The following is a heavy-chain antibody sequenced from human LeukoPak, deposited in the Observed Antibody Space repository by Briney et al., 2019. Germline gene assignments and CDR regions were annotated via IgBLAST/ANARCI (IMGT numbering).Heavy chain of an antibody. CDR3: AKYSSGWHFDY. J-gene: IGHJ4*02. CDR2: LYHSGTT. CDR1: GYSISSGYY. Sequence: SETLSLTCTVSGYSISSGYYWGWIRQPPGKGLEWIGILYHSGTTYYNPSLKSRVTISVDTSKNQFSLRLSSVTAADTAVYYCAKYSSGWHFDYWGQGTLVTVSS. D-gene: IGHD6-19*01. V-gene: IGHV4-38-2*02.